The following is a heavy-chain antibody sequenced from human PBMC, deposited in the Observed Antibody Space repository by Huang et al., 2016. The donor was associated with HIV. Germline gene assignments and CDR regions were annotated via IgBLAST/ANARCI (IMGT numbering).Heavy chain of an antibody. Sequence: QVQLVQSGAEVKKPGSSVKVSCKASGGPFRNFAIGWVRQAPGQGLEWMGGISPTLGTANYAQKFQGRVTISADESTSTAYMELSSLRSEDTAVYYCATVDYYDTSGPQRGYFDNWGQGTLVTVSS. CDR2: ISPTLGTA. V-gene: IGHV1-69*01. CDR1: GGPFRNFA. CDR3: ATVDYYDTSGPQRGYFDN. J-gene: IGHJ4*02. D-gene: IGHD3-22*01.